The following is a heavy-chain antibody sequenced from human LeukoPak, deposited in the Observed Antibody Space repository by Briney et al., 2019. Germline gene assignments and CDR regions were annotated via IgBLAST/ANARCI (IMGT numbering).Heavy chain of an antibody. D-gene: IGHD5-24*01. CDR1: GFTFSSYD. J-gene: IGHJ4*02. CDR3: ARGRRDGYKTFDY. V-gene: IGHV3-13*01. Sequence: GGYLRLSCAASGFTFSSYDMHWVRQATGKGLEWVSAIGTAGDTYYPGSVKGRFTISRENAKNSLYLQMNSLRAGDTAVYYCARGRRDGYKTFDYWGQGTLVTVSS. CDR2: IGTAGDT.